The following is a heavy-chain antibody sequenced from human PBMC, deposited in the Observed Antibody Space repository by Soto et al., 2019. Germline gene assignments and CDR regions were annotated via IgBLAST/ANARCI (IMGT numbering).Heavy chain of an antibody. CDR1: GVTLRSFP. V-gene: IGHV3-23*01. CDR3: ATALRTTVVASDY. CDR2: ISGDGGST. Sequence: EVQILESGGDLVQPGGSLRLSCAVSGVTLRSFPLSWVRQAPGKGLEWVSAISGDGGSTYYTDSVKGRFTISRDNAKNRLSLQLDSLRPEDTAIYFCATALRTTVVASDYWGPGTLVTVSS. D-gene: IGHD4-17*01. J-gene: IGHJ4*02.